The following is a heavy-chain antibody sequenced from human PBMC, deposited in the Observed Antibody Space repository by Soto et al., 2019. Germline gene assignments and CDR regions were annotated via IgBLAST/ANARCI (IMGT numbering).Heavy chain of an antibody. D-gene: IGHD6-6*01. CDR3: AKDPPEYSCSSEYYYGMDV. V-gene: IGHV3-30*18. Sequence: PGGSLRLSCAASGFTFSSYGMHWVRQAPGKGLEWVAVISYDGSNKYYADSVKGRFTISRDDSKNTLYLQIKSLRAEDTAVYYCAKDPPEYSCSSEYYYGMDVWGPGTTVTVSS. CDR1: GFTFSSYG. J-gene: IGHJ6*01. CDR2: ISYDGSNK.